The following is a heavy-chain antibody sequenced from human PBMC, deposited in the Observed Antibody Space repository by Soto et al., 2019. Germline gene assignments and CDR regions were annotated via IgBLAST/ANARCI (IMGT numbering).Heavy chain of an antibody. CDR1: GGSISSGGYS. V-gene: IGHV4-30-2*01. J-gene: IGHJ6*02. CDR2: IYHSGYT. Sequence: QLQLQESGSGLVKPSQTLSLTCAVSGGSISSGGYSWSWIRQPPGKGLEWIGHIYHSGYTYYNPSLKSRVTISVDRSKNQFSLKLSSVTAADTAVYYCARAHYGDYGYGMDVWGQGTTVTVSS. D-gene: IGHD4-17*01. CDR3: ARAHYGDYGYGMDV.